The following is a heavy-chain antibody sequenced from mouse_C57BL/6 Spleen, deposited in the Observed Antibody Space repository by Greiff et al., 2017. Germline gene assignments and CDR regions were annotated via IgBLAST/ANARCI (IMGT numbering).Heavy chain of an antibody. CDR3: ARSGDYQAWFAY. J-gene: IGHJ3*01. D-gene: IGHD2-4*01. Sequence: QVQLKQPGAELVRPGSSVKLSCKASGYTFTSYWMDWVKQRPGQGLEWIGNIYPSDSETHYNQKFKDKATLTVDKSSSTAYMQLSSLTSEDSAVYYCARSGDYQAWFAYWGQGTLVTVSA. V-gene: IGHV1-61*01. CDR2: IYPSDSET. CDR1: GYTFTSYW.